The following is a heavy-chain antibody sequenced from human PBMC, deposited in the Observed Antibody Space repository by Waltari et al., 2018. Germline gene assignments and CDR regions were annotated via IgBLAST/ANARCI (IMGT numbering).Heavy chain of an antibody. V-gene: IGHV3-30-3*02. J-gene: IGHJ4*02. D-gene: IGHD3-10*01. CDR1: GFPFSYYA. CDR2: ISYDGSKK. Sequence: QAQLVGSGGGVVQPGRSLRLSCAASGFPFSYYAMHWARQAPGKGLEWVAVISYDGSKKYYADSVTGRFTISRDNSKNTLYLQMNSLNSEDTDVYFCAKQGEYWGQGTLVTVSS. CDR3: AKQGEY.